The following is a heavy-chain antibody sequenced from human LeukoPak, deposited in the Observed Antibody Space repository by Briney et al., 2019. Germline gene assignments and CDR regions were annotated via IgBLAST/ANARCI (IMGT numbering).Heavy chain of an antibody. D-gene: IGHD1-14*01. CDR3: ARIGIDYYYYYMDV. CDR2: INWNGGTT. Sequence: GGSLRLSCAASGFTFDDYAMSWVRQAPGKGLEWVSGINWNGGTTDYADSVKGRFTISRDNAKNTLYLQMNSLRAEDTAVYYCARIGIDYYYYYMDVWGKGTTVTVSS. CDR1: GFTFDDYA. J-gene: IGHJ6*03. V-gene: IGHV3-20*04.